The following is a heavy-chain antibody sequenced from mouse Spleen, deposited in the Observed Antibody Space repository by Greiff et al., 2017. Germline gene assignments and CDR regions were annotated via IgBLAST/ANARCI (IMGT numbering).Heavy chain of an antibody. CDR3: ARGRYDGYYFDY. D-gene: IGHD2-14*01. CDR2: ISSGSSTI. V-gene: IGHV5-17*01. J-gene: IGHJ2*01. Sequence: DVMLVESGGGLVKPGGSLKLSCAASGFTFSDYGMHWVRQAPEKGLEWVAYISSGSSTIYYADTVKGRFTISRDNAKNTLFLQMTSLRSEDTAMYYCARGRYDGYYFDYWGQGTTLTVSS. CDR1: GFTFSDYG.